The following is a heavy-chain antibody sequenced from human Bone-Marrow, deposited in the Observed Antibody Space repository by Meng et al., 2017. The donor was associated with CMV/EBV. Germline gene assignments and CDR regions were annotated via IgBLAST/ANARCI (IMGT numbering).Heavy chain of an antibody. CDR3: ARDGPNCSSTSCYFDY. D-gene: IGHD2-2*01. CDR2: ISSSGST. V-gene: IGHV3-21*04. Sequence: GGSLRLSCAASGFTFSSYSMNWVRQAPGKGLEWVSSISSSGSTYYADSVKGRFTISRDNSKNTLYLQMNSLRAEDTAVYYCARDGPNCSSTSCYFDYWGQGTLVTVSS. CDR1: GFTFSSYS. J-gene: IGHJ4*02.